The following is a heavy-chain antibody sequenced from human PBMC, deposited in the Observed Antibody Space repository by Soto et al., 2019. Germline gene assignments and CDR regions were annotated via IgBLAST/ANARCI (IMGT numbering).Heavy chain of an antibody. D-gene: IGHD1-26*01. CDR2: INHSGST. CDR1: GGSFSGYY. CDR3: ARRSHSGSYSRSYPFYWYFDL. V-gene: IGHV4-34*01. J-gene: IGHJ2*01. Sequence: QVQLQQWGAGLLKPSETLSLTCAVYGGSFSGYYWSWIRQPPGKGLEWIGEINHSGSTNYNPSLKSLVTISVDTSKNQFSLKLSSVTAADTAVYYCARRSHSGSYSRSYPFYWYFDLWGRGTLVTVSS.